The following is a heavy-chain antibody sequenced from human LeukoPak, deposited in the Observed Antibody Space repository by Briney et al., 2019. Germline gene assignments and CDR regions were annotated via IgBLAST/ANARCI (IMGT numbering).Heavy chain of an antibody. D-gene: IGHD6-19*01. CDR3: ARFAVHRRIAVPGQFGLDY. Sequence: ASVKVSCKASGYTFTSYYMHWVRQAPGQGLEWMGIINPSGGGSSYAQKFQGRVTMTRDKSTSTVYMELSSLTSEDTAVYYCARFAVHRRIAVPGQFGLDYWGQGTLVTVSS. CDR2: INPSGGGS. V-gene: IGHV1-46*01. CDR1: GYTFTSYY. J-gene: IGHJ4*02.